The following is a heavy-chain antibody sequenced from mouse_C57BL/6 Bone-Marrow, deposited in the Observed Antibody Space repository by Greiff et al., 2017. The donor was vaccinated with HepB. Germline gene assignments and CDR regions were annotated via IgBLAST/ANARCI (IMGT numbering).Heavy chain of an antibody. J-gene: IGHJ4*01. V-gene: IGHV1-39*01. CDR1: GYSFTDYN. Sequence: EVKLVESGPELVKPGASVKISCKASGYSFTDYNMNWVKQSNGKSLEWIGVINPNYGTTSYNQKFKGKATLTVDQSSSTAYMQLNSLTSEDSAVYYCAREGVYYYGSSLGYYAMDYWGQGTSVTVSS. D-gene: IGHD1-1*01. CDR3: AREGVYYYGSSLGYYAMDY. CDR2: INPNYGTT.